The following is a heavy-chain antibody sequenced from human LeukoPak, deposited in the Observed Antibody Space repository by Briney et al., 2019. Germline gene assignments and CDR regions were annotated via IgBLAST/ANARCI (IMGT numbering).Heavy chain of an antibody. D-gene: IGHD3-10*01. CDR1: GFSFRSYG. J-gene: IGHJ4*02. CDR2: IWYDGSKK. CDR3: ARENTMVRGVTLYYFDY. Sequence: PGRSLRLSCAASGFSFRSYGIHWVRQAPGKGLEWVAVIWYDGSKKYYADSVKGRFTISRGNSKNTLYLQMDSLRAEDTAVYYCARENTMVRGVTLYYFDYWGQGTLVTVSS. V-gene: IGHV3-33*01.